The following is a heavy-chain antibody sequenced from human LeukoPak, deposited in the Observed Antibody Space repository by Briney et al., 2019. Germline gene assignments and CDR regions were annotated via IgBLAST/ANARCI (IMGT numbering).Heavy chain of an antibody. D-gene: IGHD6-13*01. CDR1: GFTFSIYA. Sequence: PGGSLRLSCAASGFTFSIYAMSWVRQAPGRGLECVSAISGSGGSTYYADSVKGRFTIYRDNSKNTLYLQMNSLRAEDTAVYYCAKVSIKQQLAHTFDYWGQGTLVTVSS. J-gene: IGHJ4*02. CDR3: AKVSIKQQLAHTFDY. V-gene: IGHV3-23*01. CDR2: ISGSGGST.